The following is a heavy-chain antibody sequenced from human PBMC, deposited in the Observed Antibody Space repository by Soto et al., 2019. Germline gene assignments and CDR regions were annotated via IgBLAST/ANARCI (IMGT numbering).Heavy chain of an antibody. J-gene: IGHJ1*01. CDR2: VNPSGGST. CDR1: GYLFTAYS. V-gene: IGHV1-46*01. CDR3: AREENCSGGTCYSEYFHR. Sequence: GAPVKVSCKASGYLFTAYSMHWVRLAPGQGLEWMGVVNPSGGSTKYAQNFQGRVTMTRDTSTTTIYMELSSLRSDDTAIYYCAREENCSGGTCYSEYFHRWGQGTLVTVSS. D-gene: IGHD2-15*01.